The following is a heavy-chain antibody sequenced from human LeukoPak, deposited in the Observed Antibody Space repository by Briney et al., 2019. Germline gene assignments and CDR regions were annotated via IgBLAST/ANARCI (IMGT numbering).Heavy chain of an antibody. V-gene: IGHV3-15*01. Sequence: GGSLRLSCAGSGFTFSNGWMNWVRQAPGKGLEWVGRIKSIVDGGTIDYAAPVKGSFTISRDDSKNTVYLQMNGLKTEDTAVYYCTTGGYYFDYWGQGTLVTVSS. CDR1: GFTFSNGW. J-gene: IGHJ4*02. CDR3: TTGGYYFDY. CDR2: IKSIVDGGTI.